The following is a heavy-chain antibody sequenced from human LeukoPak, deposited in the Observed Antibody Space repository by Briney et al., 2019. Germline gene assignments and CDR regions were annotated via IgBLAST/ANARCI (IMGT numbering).Heavy chain of an antibody. V-gene: IGHV1-69*04. D-gene: IGHD6-6*01. CDR3: ARDGEIAARPRGMDV. CDR2: IIPILGIA. J-gene: IGHJ6*02. CDR1: GGTFSSYA. Sequence: LWASVKVSCKASGGTFSSYAISWVRQAPGQGLEWMVRIIPILGIANYAQKFQGRVTITADKSTSTAYMELSSLRSEDTAVYYCARDGEIAARPRGMDVWGQGTTVTVSS.